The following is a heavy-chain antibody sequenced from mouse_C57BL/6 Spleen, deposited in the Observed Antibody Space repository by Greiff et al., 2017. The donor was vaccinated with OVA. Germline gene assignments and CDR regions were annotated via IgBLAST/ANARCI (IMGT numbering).Heavy chain of an antibody. V-gene: IGHV1-80*01. Sequence: QVQLKESGAELVKPGASVKISCEASGYAFSSYWMNWVKQRPGKGLEWIGQIYPGDGDTNYNGTFKGKATLTADKSSSTAYMQLSSLTSEDSAVYFCARSEAYYYGSSQAWFAYWGQGTLVTVSA. CDR1: GYAFSSYW. CDR3: ARSEAYYYGSSQAWFAY. D-gene: IGHD1-1*01. CDR2: IYPGDGDT. J-gene: IGHJ3*01.